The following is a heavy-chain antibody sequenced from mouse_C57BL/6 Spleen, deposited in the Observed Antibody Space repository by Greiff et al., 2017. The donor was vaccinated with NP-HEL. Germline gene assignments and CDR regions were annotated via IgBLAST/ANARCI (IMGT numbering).Heavy chain of an antibody. CDR3: ARNYYGTLDY. Sequence: VKLMESGPGLVAPSQSLSITCTVSGFSLTSYAISWVRQPPGKGLEWLGVIWTGGGTTYNSALKSRLSISKDNSKSQVVLKMNSLQTDDTARYYCARNYYGTLDYWGQGTTLTVSS. CDR1: GFSLTSYA. CDR2: IWTGGGT. J-gene: IGHJ2*01. D-gene: IGHD1-1*01. V-gene: IGHV2-9-1*01.